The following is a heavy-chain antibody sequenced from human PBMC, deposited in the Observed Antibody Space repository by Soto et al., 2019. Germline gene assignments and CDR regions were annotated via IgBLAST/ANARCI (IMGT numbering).Heavy chain of an antibody. D-gene: IGHD2-2*01. V-gene: IGHV4-34*01. CDR3: ARGTTCSSTSGYATRRASGMDV. J-gene: IGHJ6*02. CDR2: INHSGST. CDR1: GGSFSGYY. Sequence: SETLSLTCAVYGGSFSGYYWSWIRQPPGKGLEWIGEINHSGSTNYNPSLKSRVTISVDTSKNQFSLKLSSVTAADTAVYYCARGTTCSSTSGYATRRASGMDVWGQGTTVTVSS.